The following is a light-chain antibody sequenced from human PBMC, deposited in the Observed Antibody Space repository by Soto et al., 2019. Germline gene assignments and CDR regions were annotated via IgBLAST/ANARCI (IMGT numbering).Light chain of an antibody. CDR3: QHYCSSPST. Sequence: EIVLTQSPGTLYLSPGERATLSCKASQSVNSSFLAWYQQKAGQAPRLLIYGASTRSTGIPDRFSGSGSGTDFTLTISRLEPEDFAVYYCQHYCSSPSTFGQGTKVEIK. V-gene: IGKV3-20*01. CDR2: GAS. CDR1: QSVNSSF. J-gene: IGKJ1*01.